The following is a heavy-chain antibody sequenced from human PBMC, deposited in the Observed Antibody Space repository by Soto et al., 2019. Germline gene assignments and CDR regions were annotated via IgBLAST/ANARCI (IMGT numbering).Heavy chain of an antibody. CDR2: INHSGST. CDR3: ARGVGVATRNWLDP. Sequence: SETLSLTCAVYGGSFSGYYWSWIRQPPGKGLEWIGEINHSGSTNYDPPLKSRVTISVDTSKNQFSLKLSSVTAADTAVYYCARGVGVATRNWLDPWGQGTRGTVSS. V-gene: IGHV4-34*01. CDR1: GGSFSGYY. D-gene: IGHD5-12*01. J-gene: IGHJ5*02.